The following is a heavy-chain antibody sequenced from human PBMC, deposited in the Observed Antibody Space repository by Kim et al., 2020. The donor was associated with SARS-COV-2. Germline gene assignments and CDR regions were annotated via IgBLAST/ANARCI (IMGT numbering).Heavy chain of an antibody. Sequence: GGSLRLSCVASGFTFSSYAMSWVRQAPGKGLEWVSSFTTIRDSTYYAASVKGRFTISRDNSKNTLYLQMDSLGAEDTAIYYCAKDRGYNYFFSHFDSWG. CDR1: GFTFSSYA. V-gene: IGHV3-23*01. CDR3: AKDRGYNYFFSHFDS. J-gene: IGHJ4*01. D-gene: IGHD5-12*01. CDR2: FTTIRDST.